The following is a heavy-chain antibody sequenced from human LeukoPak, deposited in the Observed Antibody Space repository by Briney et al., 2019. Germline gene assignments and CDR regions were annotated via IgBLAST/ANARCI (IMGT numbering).Heavy chain of an antibody. CDR2: INPNSGGT. J-gene: IGHJ4*02. CDR1: GYTFTGYY. CDR3: ARAEARYFDWLYFDY. V-gene: IGHV1-2*04. D-gene: IGHD3-9*01. Sequence: ASVKVSCKASGYTFTGYYMHWVRQAPGQGLEWMGWINPNSGGTNYAQKFQGWVTMTRDTSISTAYMELSRLRSDDTAVYYCARAEARYFDWLYFDYWGQGTLVTVSS.